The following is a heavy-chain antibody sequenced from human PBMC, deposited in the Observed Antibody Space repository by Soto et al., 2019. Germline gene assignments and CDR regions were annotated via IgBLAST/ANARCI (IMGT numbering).Heavy chain of an antibody. CDR2: ISYDGSNK. CDR1: GFTFSSYA. Sequence: PGGSLRLSCAASGFTFSSYAMHWVRQAPGKGLEWVAVISYDGSNKYYADSVKGRFTISRDNSKNTLYLQMNSLRAEDTAVYYCARDRYYYGSGGPFDYWGQGTLVTVSS. V-gene: IGHV3-30-3*01. D-gene: IGHD3-10*01. CDR3: ARDRYYYGSGGPFDY. J-gene: IGHJ4*02.